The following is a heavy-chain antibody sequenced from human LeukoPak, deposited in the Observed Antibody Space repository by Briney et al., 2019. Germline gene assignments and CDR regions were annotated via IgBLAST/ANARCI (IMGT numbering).Heavy chain of an antibody. J-gene: IGHJ4*02. Sequence: SVTVSCKASGGTFSRYAINWVRQAPGQGLEWMGGIIPIFGTANYAQKFQGRVTITADESTSTAYMELSSLRSEDTAVYYCARSRGSCYSCGDYWGQGTLVTVSS. CDR2: IIPIFGTA. D-gene: IGHD2-15*01. V-gene: IGHV1-69*13. CDR3: ARSRGSCYSCGDY. CDR1: GGTFSRYA.